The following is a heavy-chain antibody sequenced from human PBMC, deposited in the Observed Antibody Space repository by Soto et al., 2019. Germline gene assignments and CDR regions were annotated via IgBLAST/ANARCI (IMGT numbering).Heavy chain of an antibody. V-gene: IGHV5-51*01. Sequence: GESLKISCKGSGYSFTSYWIGWVRQMPGKGLEWMGIIYPGDSDTRYSPSFQGQVTISADKSISTAYLQWSSLKASDTAMYYCARGAGVYGSGDHDYYYYYMDVWGKGTTVTVSS. CDR1: GYSFTSYW. J-gene: IGHJ6*03. CDR2: IYPGDSDT. D-gene: IGHD3-10*01. CDR3: ARGAGVYGSGDHDYYYYYMDV.